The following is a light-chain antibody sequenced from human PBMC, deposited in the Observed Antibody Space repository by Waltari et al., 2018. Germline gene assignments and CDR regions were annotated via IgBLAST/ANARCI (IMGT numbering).Light chain of an antibody. CDR3: QQYENLPLT. CDR2: DVS. V-gene: IGKV1-33*01. J-gene: IGKJ4*01. Sequence: DIQMTQSPSSLSASVGDSVTITCQASQNINNYLNWDQHKPGKGPKLLIYDVSDFERGVPPRFSGGGFGTEFKLIISSLQPEDAATYYCQQYENLPLTFGGGTTVEI. CDR1: QNINNY.